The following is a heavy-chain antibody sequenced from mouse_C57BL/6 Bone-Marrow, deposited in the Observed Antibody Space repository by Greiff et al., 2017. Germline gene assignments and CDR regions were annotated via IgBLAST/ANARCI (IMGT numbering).Heavy chain of an antibody. V-gene: IGHV1-69*01. CDR3: ARCVYSNYVGRCAY. D-gene: IGHD2-5*01. Sequence: VQLQQPGAELVMPGASVKLSCKASGYTFTSYWMHWVKQRPGQGLEWIGEIDPSDSYTNYNQKFKGKSTLTVDKSSSTAYMQLSSLTSEDSAVXYCARCVYSNYVGRCAYWGQGTLVTVSA. CDR2: IDPSDSYT. J-gene: IGHJ3*01. CDR1: GYTFTSYW.